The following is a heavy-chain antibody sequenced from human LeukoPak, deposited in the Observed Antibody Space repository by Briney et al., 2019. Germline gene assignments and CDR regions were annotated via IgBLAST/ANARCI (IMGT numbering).Heavy chain of an antibody. Sequence: GASVKVSCKASGYTFTSYGISWVRQAPGRGLEWMGWISAYNGNTNYAQKLQGRVTTTTDTSTSTAYMELRSLRSDDTAVYYCARDCDYDFWSGYYHNWFDPWGQGTLVTVSS. CDR3: ARDCDYDFWSGYYHNWFDP. D-gene: IGHD3-3*01. J-gene: IGHJ5*02. CDR1: GYTFTSYG. V-gene: IGHV1-18*01. CDR2: ISAYNGNT.